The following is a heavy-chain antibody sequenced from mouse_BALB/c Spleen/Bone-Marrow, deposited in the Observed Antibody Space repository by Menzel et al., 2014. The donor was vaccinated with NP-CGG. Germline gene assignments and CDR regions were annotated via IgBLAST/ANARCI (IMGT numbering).Heavy chain of an antibody. CDR2: INSNGGST. CDR3: ARRGWDGYFDY. Sequence: DVMLVESGGGLVKLGGSLKLSCAASGFTFSSYYMSWVRQTPEKRLELVAAINSNGGSTYYPDTAKGRFTISRDNAKNTLYLQMSSLKSEDTALYYCARRGWDGYFDYWGQGTTLTVSS. CDR1: GFTFSSYY. D-gene: IGHD4-1*01. V-gene: IGHV5-6-2*01. J-gene: IGHJ2*01.